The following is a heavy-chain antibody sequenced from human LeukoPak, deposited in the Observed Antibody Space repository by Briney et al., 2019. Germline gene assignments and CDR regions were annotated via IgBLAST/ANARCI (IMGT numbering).Heavy chain of an antibody. CDR3: ASGNYGDYVPGWDY. Sequence: SETLSLTYTVSGGSISSYYWSWIRQPPGKGLEWIGYIYYSGSTNYSPSLKSRVTISVDTSKNQFSLKLSSVTAADTAVYYCASGNYGDYVPGWDYWGQGTLVTVSS. V-gene: IGHV4-59*08. CDR1: GGSISSYY. CDR2: IYYSGST. D-gene: IGHD4-17*01. J-gene: IGHJ4*02.